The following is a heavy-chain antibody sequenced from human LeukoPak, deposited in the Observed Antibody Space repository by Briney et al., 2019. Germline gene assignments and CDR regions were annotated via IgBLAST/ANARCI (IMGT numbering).Heavy chain of an antibody. CDR2: IESKTDGGTL. CDR3: TTSFMTVAGKVDY. D-gene: IGHD6-19*01. Sequence: GGSLRLSCAASGFTFSNVWMSWVRQAPGKGLEWGGRIESKTDGGTLDYAAPVKGRFTISRDDSKNTLYLQMNSLKTEDTAVYYCTTSFMTVAGKVDYWGQGTLVTVSS. V-gene: IGHV3-15*04. J-gene: IGHJ4*02. CDR1: GFTFSNVW.